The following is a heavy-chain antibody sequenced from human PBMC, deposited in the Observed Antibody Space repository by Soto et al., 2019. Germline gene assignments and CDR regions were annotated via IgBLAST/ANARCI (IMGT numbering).Heavy chain of an antibody. D-gene: IGHD3-10*01. J-gene: IGHJ5*02. V-gene: IGHV4-31*03. Sequence: QVQLQESGPGLVKPSQTLSLTCTVSGGSISSGGYYWSWIRQHPGKGLEWIGYIYYSGSTYYNPSLKRRVTISVDTSKNQFTLKLSSVTAADTAVYYCARDPAPMVRGPGRFDPWGQGTLVTVAS. CDR1: GGSISSGGYY. CDR2: IYYSGST. CDR3: ARDPAPMVRGPGRFDP.